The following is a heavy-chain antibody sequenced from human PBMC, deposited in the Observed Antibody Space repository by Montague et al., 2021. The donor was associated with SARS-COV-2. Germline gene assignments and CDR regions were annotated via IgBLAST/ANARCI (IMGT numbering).Heavy chain of an antibody. Sequence: SETLSLTCTVSGGSISVSSYYWVWIRQPPGKGLEWIGSIYYGGTADYNPSLKSRVTISVDTSHNQFSLKLTSLTAADTAVYSCASSPLRTSGANWYDKYFQHWGQGTRVTVSS. V-gene: IGHV4-39*07. D-gene: IGHD1-1*01. CDR1: GGSISVSSYY. CDR2: IYYGGTA. CDR3: ASSPLRTSGANWYDKYFQH. J-gene: IGHJ1*01.